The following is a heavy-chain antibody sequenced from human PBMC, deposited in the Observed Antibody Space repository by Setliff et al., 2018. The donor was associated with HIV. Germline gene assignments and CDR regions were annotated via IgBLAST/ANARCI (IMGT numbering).Heavy chain of an antibody. V-gene: IGHV1-18*01. CDR3: ARSSGYSSSWYYFDY. Sequence: ASVKVSCKASGGTFSSYAITWVRQAPGQGLEWMGWISAYNDNANYVQKLQGRVTMTTDTSASTAYMELSSLRSEDTAVYYCARSSGYSSSWYYFDYWGQGTLVTVSS. D-gene: IGHD6-13*01. J-gene: IGHJ4*02. CDR2: ISAYNDNA. CDR1: GGTFSSYA.